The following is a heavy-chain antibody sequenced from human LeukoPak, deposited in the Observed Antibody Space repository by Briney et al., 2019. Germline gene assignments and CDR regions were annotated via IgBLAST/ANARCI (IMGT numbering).Heavy chain of an antibody. J-gene: IGHJ4*02. CDR2: INQDGSNK. CDR1: GFTFSRYW. CDR3: IQLWPN. V-gene: IGHV3-7*01. D-gene: IGHD5-18*01. Sequence: GGSLRLSCAVSGFTFSRYWMSWVRLAPGKGLEWVANINQDGSNKNYVDSVKGRFTISRDNAKNSLYLQMNSLRAEDAAVYYCIQLWPNWGQGTQVAVSS.